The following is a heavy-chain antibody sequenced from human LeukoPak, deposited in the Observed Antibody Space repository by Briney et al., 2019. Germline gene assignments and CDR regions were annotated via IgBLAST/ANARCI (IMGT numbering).Heavy chain of an antibody. CDR3: AKDMLNSYYYYYMDV. CDR2: IKEDGSEK. D-gene: IGHD3-10*02. CDR1: GFTFSSYW. Sequence: GGSLRLSCEASGFTFSSYWMSWVRQAPGKGLEWVANIKEDGSEKYFVDSVKGRFTISRDNAKNSLYLQMNSLRAEDTALYYCAKDMLNSYYYYYMDVWGKGTTVTISS. J-gene: IGHJ6*03. V-gene: IGHV3-7*03.